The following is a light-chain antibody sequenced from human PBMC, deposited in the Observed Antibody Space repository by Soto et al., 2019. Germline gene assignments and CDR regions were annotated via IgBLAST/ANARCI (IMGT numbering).Light chain of an antibody. CDR2: EVN. CDR3: CSYTGSSTFEV. V-gene: IGLV2-23*02. CDR1: DSDVGTYNL. J-gene: IGLJ1*01. Sequence: QSALTQPASVSGSPGQSITMSCTGTDSDVGTYNLASWYQHHPGKAPKLMIYEVNRRPSGVSNRFSGSKSGNTASLTISGLQAEDEGDYYCCSYTGSSTFEVFGTGTKVTVL.